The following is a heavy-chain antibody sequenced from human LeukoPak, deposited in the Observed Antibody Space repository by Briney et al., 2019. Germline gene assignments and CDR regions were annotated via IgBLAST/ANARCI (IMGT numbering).Heavy chain of an antibody. D-gene: IGHD1-7*01. Sequence: SQTLSLTCAISGDSVSSNSVSWNWVRQSPSRGLEWLGRTQYRSTWNSDYAVSVKGRITINPDTSKNQFSLQLNSVTPEDTAVYYCARVRNYYFDYWGQGTLVTVSS. CDR3: ARVRNYYFDY. J-gene: IGHJ4*02. CDR1: GDSVSSNSVS. V-gene: IGHV6-1*01. CDR2: TQYRSTWNS.